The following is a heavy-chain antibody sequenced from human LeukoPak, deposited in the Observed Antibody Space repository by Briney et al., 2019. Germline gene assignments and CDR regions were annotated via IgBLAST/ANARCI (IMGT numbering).Heavy chain of an antibody. CDR3: AVPGIAADGALSYYYYYMDV. CDR1: GGSISSSSYY. V-gene: IGHV4-39*01. CDR2: IYYSGST. D-gene: IGHD6-13*01. Sequence: SETLSLTCTVSGGSISSSSYYWGWIRQPPGKGLEWIGCIYYSGSTYYNPSLKSRVTISVDTSKNQFSLKLSSVTAADTAVYYCAVPGIAADGALSYYYYYMDVWGKGTTVTVSS. J-gene: IGHJ6*03.